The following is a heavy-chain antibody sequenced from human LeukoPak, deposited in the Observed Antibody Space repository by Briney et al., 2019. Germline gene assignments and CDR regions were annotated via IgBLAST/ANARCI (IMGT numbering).Heavy chain of an antibody. V-gene: IGHV4-39*07. CDR3: ARGPYGSGSYAIDY. J-gene: IGHJ4*02. CDR1: GGSISSSSYY. D-gene: IGHD3-16*01. CDR2: IYYSGST. Sequence: SETLSLTCTVSGGSISSSSYYWGWIRQPPGKGLEWIGSIYYSGSTYYNPSLKSRVTMSIDTSKNQFSLKLTSVTAADTAVYYCARGPYGSGSYAIDYWGQGTLVTVSS.